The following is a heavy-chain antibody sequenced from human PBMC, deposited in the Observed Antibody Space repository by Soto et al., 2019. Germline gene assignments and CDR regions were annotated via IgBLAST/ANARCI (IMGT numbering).Heavy chain of an antibody. CDR3: ARTTYGSGSFE. CDR1: GGSISSYY. D-gene: IGHD3-10*01. J-gene: IGHJ4*02. V-gene: IGHV4-59*01. Sequence: SETLSLTCTGSGGSISSYYWSWIREPPGKGLEWIGYIYYSGSTNYNPSLKSRVTISVDTSKNQFSLKLSSVTAADTAVYYCARTTYGSGSFEWGQGTLVTVSS. CDR2: IYYSGST.